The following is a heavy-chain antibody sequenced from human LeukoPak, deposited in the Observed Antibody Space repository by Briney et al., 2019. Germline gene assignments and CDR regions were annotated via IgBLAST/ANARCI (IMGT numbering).Heavy chain of an antibody. CDR3: ARERGKLGYCSSTSCFGAFVI. Sequence: GGSLRLSCAASGFTFSSYWMSWVRQAPGKGLEWVANINQDGSEKYYVDSVKGRFTISRDNAKNSLYLQMNSLRAEDTAVYYCARERGKLGYCSSTSCFGAFVIWGQETVDTLSS. CDR1: GFTFSSYW. CDR2: INQDGSEK. J-gene: IGHJ3*02. V-gene: IGHV3-7*01. D-gene: IGHD2-2*01.